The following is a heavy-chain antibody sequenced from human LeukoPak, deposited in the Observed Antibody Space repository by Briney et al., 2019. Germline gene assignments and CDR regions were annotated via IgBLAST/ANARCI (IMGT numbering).Heavy chain of an antibody. CDR2: ISGSSGRT. Sequence: AGGSLRLSCAASGFTFSNYAMNWVRQAPGKGLEWVSAISGSSGRTYYADSVKGRFTISRDNSKNTLYLQMNSLRAEDTAVYYCAELGITMIGGVWGKGTTVTISS. J-gene: IGHJ6*04. D-gene: IGHD3-10*02. V-gene: IGHV3-23*01. CDR3: AELGITMIGGV. CDR1: GFTFSNYA.